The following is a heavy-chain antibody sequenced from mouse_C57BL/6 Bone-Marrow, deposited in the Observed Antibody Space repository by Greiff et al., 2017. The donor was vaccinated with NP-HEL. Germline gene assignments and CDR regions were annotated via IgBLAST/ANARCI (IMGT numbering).Heavy chain of an antibody. CDR2: INPSSGYT. J-gene: IGHJ1*03. V-gene: IGHV1-4*01. CDR3: ARSDHYYGSSYGYFDV. Sequence: QVQLKESGAELARPGASVKMSCKASGYTFTSYTMHWVKQRPGQGLEWIGYINPSSGYTKYNQKFKDKATLTADKSSSTAYMQLSSLTSEDSAVYYCARSDHYYGSSYGYFDVWGTGTTVTVSS. D-gene: IGHD1-1*01. CDR1: GYTFTSYT.